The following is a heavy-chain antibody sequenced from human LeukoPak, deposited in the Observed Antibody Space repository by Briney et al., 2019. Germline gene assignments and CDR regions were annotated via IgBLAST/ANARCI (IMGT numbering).Heavy chain of an antibody. CDR3: ARVVTPLGIGLSGAFDI. Sequence: SVKVSCKASGGTFSSYAISWVRQAPGQGLEWMGGIIPIFGTANYAQKFQGRVTITTDESTSTAYMELSSLRSEDTAVYYCARVVTPLGIGLSGAFDIWGQGTMVTVSS. J-gene: IGHJ3*02. CDR1: GGTFSSYA. D-gene: IGHD7-27*01. V-gene: IGHV1-69*05. CDR2: IIPIFGTA.